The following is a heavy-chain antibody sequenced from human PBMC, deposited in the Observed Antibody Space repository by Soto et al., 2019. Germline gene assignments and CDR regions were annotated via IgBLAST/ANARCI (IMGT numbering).Heavy chain of an antibody. V-gene: IGHV1-2*02. D-gene: IGHD3-22*01. J-gene: IGHJ4*02. CDR3: GRDDYEIFPY. Sequence: QVQLVQSGTEVKKPGASVKVSCQASGYSISAYYIHWVRQAPGQGLEWMVWIDPKNGGTFSAQKFQGRLTMTRDTSISTVYMDLSGLTSDDTALYYCGRDDYEIFPYWGQGSLVTVSS. CDR2: IDPKNGGT. CDR1: GYSISAYY.